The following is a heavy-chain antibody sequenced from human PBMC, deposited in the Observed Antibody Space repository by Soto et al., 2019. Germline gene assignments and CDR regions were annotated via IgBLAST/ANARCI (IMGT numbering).Heavy chain of an antibody. CDR1: GFTFSSCT. V-gene: IGHV3-21*01. CDR2: ISPSTSHI. CDR3: SGGSGGACLQNYGMDV. J-gene: IGHJ6*02. Sequence: EVHLVESGGGLVKPGGSLRLSCAVSGFTFSSCTMNWVRQAPGKGLEWVSSISPSTSHIYYADSVKGRCTNSRDNSTNPLFLQMLCLRADDTGVYYCSGGSGGACLQNYGMDVGGQGTTVTVSS. D-gene: IGHD2-21*02.